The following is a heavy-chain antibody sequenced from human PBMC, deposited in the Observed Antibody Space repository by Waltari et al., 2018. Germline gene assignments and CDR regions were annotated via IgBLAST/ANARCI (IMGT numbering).Heavy chain of an antibody. Sequence: QVQLVQSGAEVKKPGSSVKVSYKASGGTFSSYTTSWVRQAPGQGLEWMGRIIPILGIANYAQKFQGRVTITADKSTSTAYMELSSLRSEDTAVYYCARDTVTNRGDYWGQGTLVTVSS. CDR1: GGTFSSYT. CDR2: IIPILGIA. J-gene: IGHJ4*02. D-gene: IGHD4-17*01. V-gene: IGHV1-69*02. CDR3: ARDTVTNRGDY.